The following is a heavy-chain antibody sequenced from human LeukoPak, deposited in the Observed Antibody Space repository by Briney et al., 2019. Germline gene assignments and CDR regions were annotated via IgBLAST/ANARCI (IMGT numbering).Heavy chain of an antibody. D-gene: IGHD3-22*01. CDR1: GYTFTSYG. V-gene: IGHV1-18*01. CDR3: ARDGAQTDYYDSRIPTGFDP. Sequence: ASVKVSCKASGYTFTSYGISWVRQAPGQGLEWMGWISAYNSNTNYAQKLQGRVTMTTDTSTSTAYMELRSLRSDDTAVYYCARDGAQTDYYDSRIPTGFDPWGQGTLVTVSS. CDR2: ISAYNSNT. J-gene: IGHJ5*02.